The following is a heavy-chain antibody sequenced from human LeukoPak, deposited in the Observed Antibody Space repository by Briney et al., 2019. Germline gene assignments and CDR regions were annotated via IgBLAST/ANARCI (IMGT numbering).Heavy chain of an antibody. J-gene: IGHJ4*02. Sequence: GGSLRLSCAASGFTFGSYSMNWVRQAPGKGLEWVSSISSSSSYIYYADSVKGRFTISRDNAKNSLYLQMNSLRAEDTAVYYCARERFYYDSSGYPYYFDYWGQGTLVTVSS. CDR1: GFTFGSYS. CDR3: ARERFYYDSSGYPYYFDY. D-gene: IGHD3-22*01. V-gene: IGHV3-21*01. CDR2: ISSSSSYI.